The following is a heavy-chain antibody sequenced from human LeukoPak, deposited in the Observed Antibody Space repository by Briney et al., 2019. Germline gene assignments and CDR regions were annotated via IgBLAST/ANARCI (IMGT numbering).Heavy chain of an antibody. CDR3: AGGDDSSGYYGY. V-gene: IGHV4-34*01. Sequence: SETLSLTCAVYGGSFSGYYWSWIRQPPGKGLEWIGEINHSGSSNYNPSLKSRVTISVDTSKNQFSLKLSSVTAADTAVYYCAGGDDSSGYYGYWGQGTLVTVSS. CDR1: GGSFSGYY. J-gene: IGHJ4*02. D-gene: IGHD3-22*01. CDR2: INHSGSS.